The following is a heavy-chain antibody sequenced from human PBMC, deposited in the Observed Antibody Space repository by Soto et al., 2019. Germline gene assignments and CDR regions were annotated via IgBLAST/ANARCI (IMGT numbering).Heavy chain of an antibody. V-gene: IGHV3-9*01. CDR3: AKDRGYSSSQGMGVDY. CDR1: GFIFDDYA. CDR2: ISWNTGRI. Sequence: EVQLVESGGGLVQPGRSLRLSCAASGFIFDDYAMHWVRQAPGKGLGWVSGISWNTGRIGYADSMKGRFTISRDNAKNDLYMQMNSLRAEATAMYFCAKDRGYSSSQGMGVDYWGQGTLFTVSS. D-gene: IGHD6-13*01. J-gene: IGHJ4*02.